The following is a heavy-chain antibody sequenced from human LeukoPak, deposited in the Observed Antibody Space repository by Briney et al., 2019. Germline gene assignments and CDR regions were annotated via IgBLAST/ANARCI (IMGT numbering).Heavy chain of an antibody. CDR1: GYTFTGYY. Sequence: GASVKVSCKASGYTFTGYYTHWVRQAPGQGLEWMGWINPNSGGTNYAQKFQGRVTMTRDTSISTAYMELSRLRSDDTAVYYCARGYCSSTSCYHYGMDVWGQGTTVTVSS. CDR2: INPNSGGT. V-gene: IGHV1-2*02. J-gene: IGHJ6*02. CDR3: ARGYCSSTSCYHYGMDV. D-gene: IGHD2-2*01.